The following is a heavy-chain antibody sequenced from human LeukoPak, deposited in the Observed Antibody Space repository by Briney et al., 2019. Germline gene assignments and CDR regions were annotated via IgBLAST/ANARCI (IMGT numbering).Heavy chain of an antibody. CDR2: VHTSGST. CDR3: ASDGGANRNFDY. V-gene: IGHV4-4*07. D-gene: IGHD4/OR15-4a*01. CDR1: GGSFRGDY. J-gene: IGHJ4*02. Sequence: PSETLSLTYDVSGGSFRGDYWSWIRQPAGRGLEWSGHVHTSGSTNYNPSLKSRVTLSQDTSQNQFYLRLTSVTAADTAVYYCASDGGANRNFDYWGQGMLVTVSS.